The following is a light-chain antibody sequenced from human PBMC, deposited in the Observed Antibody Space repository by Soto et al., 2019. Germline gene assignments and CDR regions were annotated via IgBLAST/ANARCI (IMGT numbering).Light chain of an antibody. CDR1: GSDVGGYNY. Sequence: QSALTQPPSASGSPGQSVTIFCTGTGSDVGGYNYVSWYQQHPGKAPKLMIYEVSKRPSGVPDRFSGSKSDNTASLTVSGLQAEDEADYYCSSYAGSKHYVFGTGTKLTVL. CDR2: EVS. V-gene: IGLV2-8*01. CDR3: SSYAGSKHYV. J-gene: IGLJ1*01.